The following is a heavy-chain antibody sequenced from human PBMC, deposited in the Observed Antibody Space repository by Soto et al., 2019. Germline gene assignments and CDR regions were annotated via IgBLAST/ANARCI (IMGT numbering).Heavy chain of an antibody. J-gene: IGHJ6*02. CDR1: GGSFSGYY. Sequence: SETLSLTCAVYGGSFSGYYWSWIRQPPGKGLEWIGEINHSGSTNYNPSLKSRVTISVDTSKNQFSLKLSSVTAADTAVYYCASVYGGTYYYYGMDVWGQGTTVTVSS. CDR3: ASVYGGTYYYYGMDV. V-gene: IGHV4-34*01. D-gene: IGHD2-15*01. CDR2: INHSGST.